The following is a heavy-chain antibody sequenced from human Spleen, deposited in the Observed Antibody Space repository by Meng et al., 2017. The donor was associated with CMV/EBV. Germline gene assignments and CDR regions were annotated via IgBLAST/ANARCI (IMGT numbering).Heavy chain of an antibody. CDR2: INHSGST. CDR3: ARSGILTGYHPYYFDY. Sequence: YGGSFSGYYWSWIRQPPGKGLEWIGEINHSGSTNYNPSLKSRVTISVDTSKNQFSLKLSSVTAADTAVYYCARSGILTGYHPYYFDYWGQGTLVTVSS. D-gene: IGHD3-9*01. V-gene: IGHV4-34*01. CDR1: GGSFSGYY. J-gene: IGHJ4*02.